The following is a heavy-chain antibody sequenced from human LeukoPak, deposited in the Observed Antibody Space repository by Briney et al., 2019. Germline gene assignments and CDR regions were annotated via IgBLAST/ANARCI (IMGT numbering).Heavy chain of an antibody. CDR2: INTNTGNP. V-gene: IGHV7-4-1*02. Sequence: ASVKVSCKASGYTFTSYAVNWVRQAPGQGLEWMGWINTNTGNPMYAQGFTGRFVFSLDTSVSTAYLQISGLKAEDTAVYYCARNFASSAYHWGQGTLVTVSS. CDR1: GYTFTSYA. CDR3: ARNFASSAYH. J-gene: IGHJ5*02. D-gene: IGHD3-22*01.